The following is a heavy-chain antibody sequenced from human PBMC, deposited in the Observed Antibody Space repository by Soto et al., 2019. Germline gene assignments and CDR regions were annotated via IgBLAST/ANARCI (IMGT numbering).Heavy chain of an antibody. D-gene: IGHD3-22*01. CDR2: IYYSVTT. Sequence: SETLSLTCTASSGSIRNYSWSWIRQPPGTGLEWIGHIYYSVTTNYTPSLKSRVTISVDTSKNPVSLRLNYVTAADTAIYYCARDYYYDFSGHPGAYYYGMDFWGQGTTVTVSS. CDR1: SGSIRNYS. CDR3: ARDYYYDFSGHPGAYYYGMDF. J-gene: IGHJ6*02. V-gene: IGHV4-59*01.